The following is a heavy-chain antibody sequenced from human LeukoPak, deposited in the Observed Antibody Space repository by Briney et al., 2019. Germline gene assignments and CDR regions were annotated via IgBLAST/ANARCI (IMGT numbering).Heavy chain of an antibody. D-gene: IGHD5-12*01. J-gene: IGHJ4*02. CDR1: GGSISSYY. Sequence: SETLSLTCTVSGGSISSYYWSWIRQPPGKGLEWIGRIYTSGSTNYNPSLKSRVTMSVDTSKNQFSLKLSSVTAADTAVYYCARSEWLRLDLDYWGQGTLVTVSS. V-gene: IGHV4-4*07. CDR2: IYTSGST. CDR3: ARSEWLRLDLDY.